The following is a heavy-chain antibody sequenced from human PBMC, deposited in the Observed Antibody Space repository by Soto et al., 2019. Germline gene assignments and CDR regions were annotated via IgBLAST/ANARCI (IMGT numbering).Heavy chain of an antibody. D-gene: IGHD5-18*01. J-gene: IGHJ6*02. CDR2: INLDGSEK. V-gene: IGHV3-7*05. CDR3: ARDGSTTSNSYDYHGMDV. Sequence: EVQLVESGGGLVQPGGSLRLSCAASGFTFRTYWLSWVRQVPGKGLEWVANINLDGSEKNYVDSVKGRFTISRDNARNSLYLQISSLRAEDTALYYCARDGSTTSNSYDYHGMDVWGQGTTVTVSS. CDR1: GFTFRTYW.